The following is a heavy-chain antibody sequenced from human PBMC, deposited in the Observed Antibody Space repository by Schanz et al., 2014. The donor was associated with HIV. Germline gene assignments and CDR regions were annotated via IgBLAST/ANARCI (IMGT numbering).Heavy chain of an antibody. CDR2: IWHDGSNK. J-gene: IGHJ6*02. CDR1: GYSFSTYG. CDR3: AKDRNYYDDRYLGKGNYYYYYGMDV. V-gene: IGHV3-33*03. Sequence: QVLLVESGGGVVQPGRSLRLSCAASGYSFSTYGMYWVRQAPGKGLEWVADIWHDGSNKNYADSVKGRFTISRDNSRNTVYLQMDSLRVEDTAVYYCAKDRNYYDDRYLGKGNYYYYYGMDVWGQGTTVTVSS. D-gene: IGHD3-16*01.